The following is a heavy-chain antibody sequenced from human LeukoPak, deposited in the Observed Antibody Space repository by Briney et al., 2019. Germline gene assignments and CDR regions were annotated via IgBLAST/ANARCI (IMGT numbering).Heavy chain of an antibody. J-gene: IGHJ4*02. Sequence: GGSLRLSCAASGFTFSSYSMNWVRQAPGKGLEWVSSISSSSSYIYYADSVKGRFTISRDNSKNTLYLQMNSLRAEDTAVYYCARDGTIFGVVNFDYWGQGTLVTVSS. D-gene: IGHD3-3*01. CDR2: ISSSSSYI. CDR3: ARDGTIFGVVNFDY. V-gene: IGHV3-21*01. CDR1: GFTFSSYS.